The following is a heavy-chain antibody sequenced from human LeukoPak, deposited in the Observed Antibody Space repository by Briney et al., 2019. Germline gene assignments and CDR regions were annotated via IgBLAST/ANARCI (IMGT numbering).Heavy chain of an antibody. Sequence: PGRSLRLSCAASGFTFSSYGMHWVRQAPGKGLEWVAVISYDGSNKYYADSVKGRFTISRDNSKNTLYLQMNSLRAEDTAVYYCAKSPVDRPSYYYYYSGMDVWGQGTTVTVSS. CDR2: ISYDGSNK. D-gene: IGHD4-23*01. CDR1: GFTFSSYG. CDR3: AKSPVDRPSYYYYYSGMDV. V-gene: IGHV3-30*18. J-gene: IGHJ6*02.